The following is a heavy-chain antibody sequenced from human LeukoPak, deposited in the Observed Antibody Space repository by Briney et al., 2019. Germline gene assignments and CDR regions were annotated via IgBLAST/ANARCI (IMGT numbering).Heavy chain of an antibody. J-gene: IGHJ4*02. CDR2: IYYSGST. V-gene: IGHV4-59*08. CDR3: ARIPSGVYFDWLQSYFDY. CDR1: GGSISSYY. D-gene: IGHD3-9*01. Sequence: SETLSLTCTVSGGSISSYYWSWIRQPPGKGLEWIGYIYYSGSTNYNPSLKSRVTISVDTSKNQFSLKLSSVTAADTAVYYCARIPSGVYFDWLQSYFDYWGQGTLVTVSS.